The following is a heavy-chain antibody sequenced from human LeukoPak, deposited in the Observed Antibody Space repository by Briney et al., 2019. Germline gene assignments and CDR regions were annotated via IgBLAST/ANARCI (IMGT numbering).Heavy chain of an antibody. CDR1: GGSISNYY. CDR3: ARGRYCSADICTGGHSFDI. J-gene: IGHJ3*02. V-gene: IGHV4-4*07. CDR2: KYARGSS. Sequence: SETLSLTCTVSGGSISNYYWSWIRQPAGKGLEWIGRKYARGSSNYNPPVQSRVTMSVDTSKNQFSLKLRSVTAADTAVYYCARGRYCSADICTGGHSFDIWGQGTMVSVSP. D-gene: IGHD2-15*01.